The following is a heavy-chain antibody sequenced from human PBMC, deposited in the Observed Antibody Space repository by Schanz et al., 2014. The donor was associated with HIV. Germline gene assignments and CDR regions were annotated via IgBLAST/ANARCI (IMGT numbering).Heavy chain of an antibody. CDR2: ISPDGSKQ. J-gene: IGHJ4*02. Sequence: QLQLVESGGGVVQPGRSQRLSCAASGFTFRRHGMHWVRQAPGQGREWLAVISPDGSKQHYADSVKGRFIISRDNSKKILYLQMNSLRAEDTAEYFCARGAEEDYYGPCFDSWGQGTLVIVSS. V-gene: IGHV3-33*01. CDR3: ARGAEEDYYGPCFDS. D-gene: IGHD3-16*01. CDR1: GFTFRRHG.